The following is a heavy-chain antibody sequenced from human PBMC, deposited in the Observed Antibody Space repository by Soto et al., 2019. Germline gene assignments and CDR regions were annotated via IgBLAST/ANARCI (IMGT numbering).Heavy chain of an antibody. CDR3: AGEDGYDTCDL. CDR2: TYYRSKWYK. V-gene: IGHV6-1*01. J-gene: IGHJ3*01. CDR1: GDSVSSNTGA. D-gene: IGHD5-18*01. Sequence: SQTLSLTCAISGDSVSSNTGAWNWIRQSPSRGLEWLGRTYYRSKWYKDYAISVKSRITINTDTSKNHFSLQLNSVTPEDTAVYYCAGEDGYDTCDLWGQGTMGTVAS.